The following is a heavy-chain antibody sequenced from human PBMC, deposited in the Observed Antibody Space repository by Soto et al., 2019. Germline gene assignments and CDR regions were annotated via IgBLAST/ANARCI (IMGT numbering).Heavy chain of an antibody. D-gene: IGHD6-19*01. V-gene: IGHV3-9*01. CDR1: GFTFDDYA. J-gene: IGHJ5*02. Sequence: PGGSLRLSCAASGFTFDDYAMHWVRQAPGKGLEWVSGISWNSGSIGYADSVKGRFTISRDNAKNTLYLQMNSLRDEDTAVYYCAREAGTWHLPLNWFDPWGQGTLVTVSS. CDR2: ISWNSGSI. CDR3: AREAGTWHLPLNWFDP.